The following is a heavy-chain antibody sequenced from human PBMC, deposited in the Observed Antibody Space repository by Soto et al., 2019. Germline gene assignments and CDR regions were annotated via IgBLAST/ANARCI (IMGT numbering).Heavy chain of an antibody. CDR2: IYYSGST. J-gene: IGHJ4*02. CDR3: ARHDYYGSGNDDY. CDR1: GGSISSYY. Sequence: SETLSLTCTVSGGSISSYYWSWIRQPPGKGLEWIGYIYYSGSTNYNPSLKSRVTISVDTSKNQFSLKLSSVTAADTAVYYCARHDYYGSGNDDYWGQGTLVTVS. V-gene: IGHV4-59*08. D-gene: IGHD3-10*01.